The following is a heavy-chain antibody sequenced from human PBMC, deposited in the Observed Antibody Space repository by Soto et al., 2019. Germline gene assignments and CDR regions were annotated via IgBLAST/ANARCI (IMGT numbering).Heavy chain of an antibody. J-gene: IGHJ6*02. D-gene: IGHD5-12*01. V-gene: IGHV4-59*13. Sequence: SETLSLTCSVSGVSIKSNYWTWIRQFPGKGLEWIGYTYSTGTTNYNPSLKSRVSISLDTSKNQMSLTFTSMTAADTAVYYCARKGYIGNFGLDVWGQGTTVTVSS. CDR1: GVSIKSNY. CDR3: ARKGYIGNFGLDV. CDR2: TYSTGTT.